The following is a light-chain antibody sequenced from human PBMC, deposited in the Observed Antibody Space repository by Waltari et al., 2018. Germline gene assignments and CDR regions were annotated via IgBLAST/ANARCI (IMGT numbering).Light chain of an antibody. V-gene: IGLV3-10*01. Sequence: SYELTQPPSVSVSPGQTARITCSGDALPKKYAYWYQEKSGAAPVLVIYEDSKRASGLPERFSGASSGTMATWTISGAQVEDEADYYCYATDSSGNHRVFGGGTKLTVL. CDR3: YATDSSGNHRV. J-gene: IGLJ2*01. CDR1: ALPKKY. CDR2: EDS.